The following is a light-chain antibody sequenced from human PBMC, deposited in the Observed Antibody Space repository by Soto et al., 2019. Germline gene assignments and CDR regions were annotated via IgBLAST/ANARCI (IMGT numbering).Light chain of an antibody. V-gene: IGKV3-11*01. CDR3: QQRSNWPQFT. J-gene: IGKJ4*01. Sequence: EYVLTQSPATLSLSPGETATLSCRASQGVSRYLAWYQQKPGQAPRLLIYDASNRATGTPARFSASGSGTDFTLTISSLEPEDFAVYFCQQRSNWPQFTFGGGTKVEIK. CDR2: DAS. CDR1: QGVSRY.